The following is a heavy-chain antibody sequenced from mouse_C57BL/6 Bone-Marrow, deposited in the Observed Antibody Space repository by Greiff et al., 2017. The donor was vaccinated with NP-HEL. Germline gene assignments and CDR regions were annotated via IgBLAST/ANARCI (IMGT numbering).Heavy chain of an antibody. CDR2: INPGSGGT. J-gene: IGHJ2*01. D-gene: IGHD2-5*01. CDR3: AREESYYSNVFFDY. Sequence: QVQLQQSGAELVRPGTSVKVSCKASGYAFTNYLIEWVKQRPGQGLEWIGVINPGSGGTNHNEKFKGKATLPADKSSSTAYIQLSSLTSEDSAVYFCAREESYYSNVFFDYWGQGTTLTVSS. CDR1: GYAFTNYL. V-gene: IGHV1-54*01.